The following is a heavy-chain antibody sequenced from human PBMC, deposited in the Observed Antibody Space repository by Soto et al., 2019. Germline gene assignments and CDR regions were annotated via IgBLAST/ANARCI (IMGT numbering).Heavy chain of an antibody. J-gene: IGHJ4*02. D-gene: IGHD6-13*01. V-gene: IGHV3-33*01. CDR3: ARYSSNSYYFDY. CDR1: GFTFGDYA. Sequence: GGSLRLSCIASGFTFGDYAMSWFRQAPGKGLEWVAVIWFDSSHSFYADSVQGRFTVPRDNSKNTQYLQMSSLRAEDTAVYYCARYSSNSYYFDYWGQGALVTVSS. CDR2: IWFDSSHS.